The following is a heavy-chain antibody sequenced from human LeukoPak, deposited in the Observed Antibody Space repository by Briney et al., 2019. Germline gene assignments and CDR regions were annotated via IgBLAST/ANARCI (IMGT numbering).Heavy chain of an antibody. CDR2: ISYDGSNK. CDR3: AKDLTEGRNFDY. Sequence: PGGSLRLSCAASGFTFSSYGMHWVRQAPGKGLEWVAVISYDGSNKYYADSVKGRFTISRDNSKNTLYLQMNSLRAEDTAVYYYAKDLTEGRNFDYWGQGTLVTVSS. J-gene: IGHJ4*02. CDR1: GFTFSSYG. V-gene: IGHV3-30*18.